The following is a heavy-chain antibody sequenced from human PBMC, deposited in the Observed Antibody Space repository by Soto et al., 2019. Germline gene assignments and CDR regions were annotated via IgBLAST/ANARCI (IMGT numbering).Heavy chain of an antibody. D-gene: IGHD5-12*01. CDR1: GGSISSGGYY. J-gene: IGHJ3*02. CDR2: IYYSGST. V-gene: IGHV4-31*03. Sequence: SETLSLTCTVSGGSISSGGYYWSWIRQHPGKGLEWIGYIYYSGSTYYNPSLKSRVTISVDTSKNQFSLKLSSVTAADTAVYYCARAKVQVAPMDGYNSDLHAFDIWGQGTMVTVSS. CDR3: ARAKVQVAPMDGYNSDLHAFDI.